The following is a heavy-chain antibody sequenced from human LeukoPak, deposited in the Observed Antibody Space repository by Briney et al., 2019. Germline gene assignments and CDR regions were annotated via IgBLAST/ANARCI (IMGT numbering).Heavy chain of an antibody. J-gene: IGHJ4*02. Sequence: GGSLRLSCAASGFTFSTYAMYWLRQAPGKGLEWVAVISYDGRNKYYADSVKGRFTISRDNSKNTLYLQMNSLRAEDTAVYYCAKVPQADSSGYLFDYWGQGTLVTVSS. V-gene: IGHV3-30*04. CDR2: ISYDGRNK. CDR1: GFTFSTYA. CDR3: AKVPQADSSGYLFDY. D-gene: IGHD3-22*01.